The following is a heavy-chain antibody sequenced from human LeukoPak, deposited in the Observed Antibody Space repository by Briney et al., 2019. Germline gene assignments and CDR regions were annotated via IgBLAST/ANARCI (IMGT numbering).Heavy chain of an antibody. J-gene: IGHJ3*02. CDR2: INHSGST. V-gene: IGHV4-34*01. CDR1: GGSFSGYY. D-gene: IGHD3-3*02. CDR3: ARFSPHFAFDI. Sequence: SETLSLTCAVYGGSFSGYYWSWIRQPPGKGLEWIGEINHSGSTNYNPSLKSRVTISADTSKNQFSLKLSSVTAADTAVYYCARFSPHFAFDIWGQGTMVTVSS.